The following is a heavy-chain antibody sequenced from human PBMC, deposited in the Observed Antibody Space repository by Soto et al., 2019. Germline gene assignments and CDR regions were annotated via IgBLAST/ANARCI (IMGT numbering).Heavy chain of an antibody. D-gene: IGHD3-16*01. CDR1: GYSFTNYW. CDR3: GGGGSPNRFDY. CDR2: IYPGDSDT. J-gene: IGHJ4*02. Sequence: GESLKISCKGSGYSFTNYWIGWVRQMPGKGLEWVGIIYPGDSDTRYSPSFQGQVTISADKSITTAYLQWSSLKASDTAMYYCGGGGSPNRFDYWGQGTLVTVSS. V-gene: IGHV5-51*01.